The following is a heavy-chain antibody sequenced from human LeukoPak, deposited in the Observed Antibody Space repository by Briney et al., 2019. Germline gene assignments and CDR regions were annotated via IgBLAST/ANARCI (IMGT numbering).Heavy chain of an antibody. CDR3: ARNYYDNTGYYRDAFDV. CDR1: GFTFSGYN. D-gene: IGHD3-22*01. V-gene: IGHV3-21*01. CDR2: ISSSGSFM. J-gene: IGHJ3*01. Sequence: GGSLRLSCAASGFTFSGYNMNWVRQAPGKGLEWVSFISSSGSFMYYADSLKGRFTVSRDNARNSLFLQMNSLRAEDTAVYYCARNYYDNTGYYRDAFDVWGQGTMVTVSS.